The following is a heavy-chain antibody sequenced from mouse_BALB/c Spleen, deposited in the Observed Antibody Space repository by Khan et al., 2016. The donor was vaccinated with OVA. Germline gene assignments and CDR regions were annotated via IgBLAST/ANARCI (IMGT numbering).Heavy chain of an antibody. V-gene: IGHV7-3*02. CDR3: ARDNPIPMDY. Sequence: EVELVESGGGLVQPGGSLRLSCATSGFTFTDYYMSWVRQPPGKALEWLGFIRTKANGYTTAYSASVKGRFTISSDNSQSILYLQMNTLRAEDSATYYCARDNPIPMDYWGQGTSVTVSS. D-gene: IGHD2-14*01. J-gene: IGHJ4*01. CDR1: GFTFTDYY. CDR2: IRTKANGYTT.